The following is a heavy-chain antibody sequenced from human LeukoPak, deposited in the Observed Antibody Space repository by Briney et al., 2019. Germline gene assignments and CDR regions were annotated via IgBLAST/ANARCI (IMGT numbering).Heavy chain of an antibody. Sequence: GGSLRLSCAASGFTFSSYGMHWVRQAPGKGLEWVAVIWYDGSNKYYADSVKGRYTISRDNSKYTLYLQMNSLRAEDTAVYYCARVAYCGGDCYYFDYWGQGTLVTVSS. CDR3: ARVAYCGGDCYYFDY. CDR2: IWYDGSNK. D-gene: IGHD2-21*02. V-gene: IGHV3-33*01. J-gene: IGHJ4*02. CDR1: GFTFSSYG.